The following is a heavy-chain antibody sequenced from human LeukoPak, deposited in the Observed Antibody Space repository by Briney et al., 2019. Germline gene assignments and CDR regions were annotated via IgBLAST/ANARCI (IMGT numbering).Heavy chain of an antibody. V-gene: IGHV1-46*01. J-gene: IGHJ3*02. CDR3: ARVWEAAFDI. CDR1: GYTYTSYY. D-gene: IGHD1-26*01. Sequence: ATVKVSCKASGYTYTSYYMHWVRQAPGQGLEWMGIINPSGGSTSYAQKFQGRVTMTRDTSTSTVYMELSSLRSEDTAVYYCARVWEAAFDIWGQGTMVTVSS. CDR2: INPSGGST.